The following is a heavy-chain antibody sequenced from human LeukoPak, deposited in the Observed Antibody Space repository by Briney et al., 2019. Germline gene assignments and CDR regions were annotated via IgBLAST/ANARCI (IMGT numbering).Heavy chain of an antibody. CDR3: ARGRYCSSTSCSHNWFDP. CDR1: GYTFTSYD. D-gene: IGHD2-2*01. J-gene: IGHJ5*02. Sequence: GASVTVSCTASGYTFTSYDINWVRQATGQGLEWMGWMNPNSGNTGYAQKFQGRVTMTRNTSISTAYMELSSLRSEDTAVYYCARGRYCSSTSCSHNWFDPWGQGALVTVSS. CDR2: MNPNSGNT. V-gene: IGHV1-8*01.